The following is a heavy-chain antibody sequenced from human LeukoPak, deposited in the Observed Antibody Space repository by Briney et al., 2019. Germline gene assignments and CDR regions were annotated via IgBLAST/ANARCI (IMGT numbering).Heavy chain of an antibody. D-gene: IGHD5-18*01. CDR2: IIPIFGTA. V-gene: IGHV1-69*13. Sequence: SVKVSCKASGGTFSSYAISWVRQAPGQGLEWMGGIIPIFGTANYAQKFQGRVTITADESTSTAYMEPSSLRSEDTAVYYCARPDEDRGYSYGYKYWGQGTLVTASS. J-gene: IGHJ4*02. CDR1: GGTFSSYA. CDR3: ARPDEDRGYSYGYKY.